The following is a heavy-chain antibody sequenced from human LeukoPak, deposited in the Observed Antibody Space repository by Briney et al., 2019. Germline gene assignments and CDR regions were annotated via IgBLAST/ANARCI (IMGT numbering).Heavy chain of an antibody. D-gene: IGHD5-12*01. V-gene: IGHV3-74*01. J-gene: IGHJ4*02. CDR3: ARDRGYTQDY. Sequence: PGGSLRLSCAGSGFTFSTYGMHWVRQAPGKGLVWVSHIKSDGSSTSYADSVKGRFTISRDNAKNTLYLQMNSLRAEDTAVYFCARDRGYTQDYWGQGTLVTVSS. CDR1: GFTFSTYG. CDR2: IKSDGSST.